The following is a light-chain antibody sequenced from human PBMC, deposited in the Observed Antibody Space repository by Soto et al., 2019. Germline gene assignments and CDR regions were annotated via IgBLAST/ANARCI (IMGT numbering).Light chain of an antibody. CDR3: QQYYSTLT. V-gene: IGKV4-1*01. J-gene: IGKJ1*01. CDR1: QSVLYSSDNKYF. CDR2: WAS. Sequence: DIVMTQSPDSLAVSLGERATINCKSSQSVLYSSDNKYFLAWYRQKPGQSPKLLIYWASTRDAGVPDRFSGSGSGTDFTLTISSLQAEDVAVYYCQQYYSTLTFGQGTKVEI.